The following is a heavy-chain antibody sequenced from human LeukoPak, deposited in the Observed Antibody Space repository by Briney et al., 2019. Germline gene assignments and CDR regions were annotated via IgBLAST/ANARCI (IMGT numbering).Heavy chain of an antibody. CDR2: IWYDGNNK. J-gene: IGHJ4*02. CDR1: GFSFSTYG. CDR3: ARAPPYFSGGACYFDY. Sequence: PGGSLRLSCAASGFSFSTYGMHWVRQAPGKGLEWVAVIWYDGNNKYYADSVKGRVTISRDNSKDTLFLQMNSLRAEDSAVYYCARAPPYFSGGACYFDYWVQGTLVTGSS. V-gene: IGHV3-33*01. D-gene: IGHD2-15*01.